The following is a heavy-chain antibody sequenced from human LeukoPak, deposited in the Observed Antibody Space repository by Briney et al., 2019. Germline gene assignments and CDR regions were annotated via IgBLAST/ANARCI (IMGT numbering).Heavy chain of an antibody. Sequence: AGGSLRLSCAASGFTFSSFAMTWVRQAPGKGLEWVSTVSGSAGRTDYADSVKGRFTISRDNLKNTLYLQMNGLRAEDTAVYYCAKNRGHCVDGVCHNYYCMDVWGRGTTVTVSS. J-gene: IGHJ6*03. D-gene: IGHD2-8*02. CDR1: GFTFSSFA. CDR2: VSGSAGRT. CDR3: AKNRGHCVDGVCHNYYCMDV. V-gene: IGHV3-23*01.